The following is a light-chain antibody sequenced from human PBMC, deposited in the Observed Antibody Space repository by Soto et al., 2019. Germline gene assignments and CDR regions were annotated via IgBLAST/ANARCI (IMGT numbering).Light chain of an antibody. CDR2: RAS. Sequence: DIQMTQSPSTLSASVGDRVTITCRASQSIDSWLAWYQQKPGKAPKLLIYRASSLESGVPSKFSGSGSGTEFTLTIRSLKADDVTTYYGQRYKTNTYTFAQGTKLEI. J-gene: IGKJ2*01. CDR1: QSIDSW. V-gene: IGKV1-5*03. CDR3: QRYKTNTYT.